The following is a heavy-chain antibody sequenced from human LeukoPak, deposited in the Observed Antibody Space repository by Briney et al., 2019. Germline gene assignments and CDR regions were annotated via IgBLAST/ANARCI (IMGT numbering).Heavy chain of an antibody. CDR2: IYPGDSDT. D-gene: IGHD6-19*01. CDR1: GYSFTSYW. Sequence: GESLKISCKGSGYSFTSYWIGWVRQMPGQGLERMGIIYPGDSDTRYSPSFQGQVTISADKSISTAYLQWSSLKASDTAMYYCARPIAVAGTAFDYWGQGTLVTVSS. V-gene: IGHV5-51*01. J-gene: IGHJ4*02. CDR3: ARPIAVAGTAFDY.